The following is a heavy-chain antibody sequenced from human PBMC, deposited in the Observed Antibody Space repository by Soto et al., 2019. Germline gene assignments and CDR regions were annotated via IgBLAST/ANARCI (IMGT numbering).Heavy chain of an antibody. V-gene: IGHV1-69*01. J-gene: IGHJ4*02. CDR2: IIPIFGTA. CDR3: ASSRRSYDSSGYSFDY. Sequence: SVKVSCKASGGTFSSYAISWVRQAPGQGLEWMGGIIPIFGTANYAQKFQGRVTITADESTSTAYMELSSLRSEDTAVYYCASSRRSYDSSGYSFDYWGQGTLVTVSS. CDR1: GGTFSSYA. D-gene: IGHD3-22*01.